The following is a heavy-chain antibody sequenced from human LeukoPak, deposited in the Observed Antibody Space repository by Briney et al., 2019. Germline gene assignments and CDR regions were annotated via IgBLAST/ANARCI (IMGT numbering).Heavy chain of an antibody. CDR3: AIGRMDV. Sequence: GRSLRLSCAASGFTFSSYAMHWVRQAPGKGLEGVAVISYDGSNKYYADSVKGRFTISRDNSKNTLYLQMNSPRAEDTAVYYCAIGRMDVWGQGTTVTVSS. V-gene: IGHV3-30-3*01. CDR1: GFTFSSYA. CDR2: ISYDGSNK. J-gene: IGHJ6*02.